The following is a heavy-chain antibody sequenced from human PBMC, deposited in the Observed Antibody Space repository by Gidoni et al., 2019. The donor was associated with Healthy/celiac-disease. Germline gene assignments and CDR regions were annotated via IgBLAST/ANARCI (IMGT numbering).Heavy chain of an antibody. CDR1: GFTFSSYA. J-gene: IGHJ4*02. V-gene: IGHV3-23*01. CDR2: ISGSGGST. Sequence: EVQLLESGGGLVQPGGSLRLSCAASGFTFSSYAMSWVRQAPGKGLEWVSAISGSGGSTYYADSVKGRFTISRDNSKNTLYLQMNSLRAEDTAVYYCAKCPSKSSFFTRCPWYFDYWGQGTLVTVSS. CDR3: AKCPSKSSFFTRCPWYFDY. D-gene: IGHD4-17*01.